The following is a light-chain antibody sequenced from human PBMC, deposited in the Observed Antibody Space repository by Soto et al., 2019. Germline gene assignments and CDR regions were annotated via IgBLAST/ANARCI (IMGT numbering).Light chain of an antibody. CDR3: SSYAGSPRYV. J-gene: IGLJ1*01. CDR2: DVS. V-gene: IGLV2-11*01. Sequence: QSALTQPRSVSGSPGQSVTISCTGTSCDIGGYNYVSWYQQLPGKAPKVMIYDVSRRPSGVPDRFSGSKSANAASLTIAGLEDEDEAYYYCSSYAGSPRYVFGTGTKLTVL. CDR1: SCDIGGYNY.